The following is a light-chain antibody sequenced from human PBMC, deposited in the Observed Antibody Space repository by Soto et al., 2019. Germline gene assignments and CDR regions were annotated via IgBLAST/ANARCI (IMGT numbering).Light chain of an antibody. CDR1: QSVSSRY. CDR3: QQYGSSPPFT. CDR2: GAS. Sequence: EIVLTQSPGTLSLSPGERATLSCRASQSVSSRYLAWYQQKPGQAPRLLIYGASNRASGIPDRFSGSGSGTDFTLTISRLEPEDFAVYFCQQYGSSPPFTFGQGTKVEIK. V-gene: IGKV3-20*01. J-gene: IGKJ2*01.